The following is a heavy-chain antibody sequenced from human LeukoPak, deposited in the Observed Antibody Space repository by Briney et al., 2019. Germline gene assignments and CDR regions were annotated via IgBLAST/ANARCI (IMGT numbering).Heavy chain of an antibody. D-gene: IGHD1-26*01. Sequence: GGSLRLSCAASGFTFSTYGMHWVRQAPGKGLEWVAVVWYDGSNIHYVDSVKGRFTISRDNSKTTLYLQMNSLTAEDTAVYYCARGGYSGTYHFDYWGQGTLVTVSS. CDR3: ARGGYSGTYHFDY. J-gene: IGHJ4*02. CDR1: GFTFSTYG. CDR2: VWYDGSNI. V-gene: IGHV3-33*01.